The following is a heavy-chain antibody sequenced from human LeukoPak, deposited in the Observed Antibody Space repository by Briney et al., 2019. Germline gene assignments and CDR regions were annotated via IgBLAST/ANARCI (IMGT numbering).Heavy chain of an antibody. CDR3: AREGTGLVIITASFDY. V-gene: IGHV4-4*07. J-gene: IGHJ4*02. CDR1: GGSISSYY. D-gene: IGHD3-9*01. CDR2: MYTSGDT. Sequence: SETLSLTCTVSGGSISSYYWSWIRQPADKRLEWLGRMYTSGDTYYNPSLRSRLTISLDKAKNQISLDVRSVTAADTAVYYCAREGTGLVIITASFDYWGQGILVTVSS.